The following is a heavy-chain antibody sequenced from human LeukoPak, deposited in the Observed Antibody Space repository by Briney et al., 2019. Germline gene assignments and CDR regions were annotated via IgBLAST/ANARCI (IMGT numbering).Heavy chain of an antibody. CDR2: IYTSGST. J-gene: IGHJ4*02. V-gene: IGHV4-61*02. D-gene: IGHD1-26*01. CDR1: GGSISSGSYY. CDR3: AREPVGATAPFDY. Sequence: SQTLSLTCTVSGGSISSGSYYWSWIRQPAETGLEWIGRIYTSGSTNYNPSLKSRVTISVDTSKNQFSLKLSSVTAADTAVYYCAREPVGATAPFDYWGQGTLVTVSS.